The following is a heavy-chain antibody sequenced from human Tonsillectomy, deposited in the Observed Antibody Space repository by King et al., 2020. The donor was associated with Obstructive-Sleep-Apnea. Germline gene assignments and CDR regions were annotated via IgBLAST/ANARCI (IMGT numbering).Heavy chain of an antibody. CDR2: ISHSGNT. CDR1: VASLGGYY. V-gene: IGHV4-34*01. CDR3: ARGAIARRITKVRSQFDP. Sequence: VQLQQWGAGLLKPSETLSLTCTVHVASLGGYYWGWIRQPPGKGLEWIGEISHSGNTNYNPPLKSRVTLSVDTSKKEFSLNLTSVIAADTATYYCARGAIARRITKVRSQFDPWGQGILVTVSS. D-gene: IGHD3-10*01. J-gene: IGHJ5*02.